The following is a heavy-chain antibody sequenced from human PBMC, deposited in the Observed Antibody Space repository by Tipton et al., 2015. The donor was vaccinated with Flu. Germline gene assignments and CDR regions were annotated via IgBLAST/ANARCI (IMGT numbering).Heavy chain of an antibody. V-gene: IGHV1-46*01. D-gene: IGHD1-20*01. CDR3: ARDSYPTGYNWNEPDY. CDR1: GGTFSSYA. CDR2: INPSGGST. J-gene: IGHJ4*02. Sequence: QLVQSGPEVKKPGSSVKVSCKASGGTFSSYAISWVRQAPGQGLEWMGIINPSGGSTSYAQKFQGRVTMTRDTSTSTVYMELSSLRSEDTAVYYCARDSYPTGYNWNEPDYWGQGTLVTVSS.